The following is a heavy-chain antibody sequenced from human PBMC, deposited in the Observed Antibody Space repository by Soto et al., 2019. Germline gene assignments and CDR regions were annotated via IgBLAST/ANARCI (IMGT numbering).Heavy chain of an antibody. CDR1: GYSISSGDF. J-gene: IGHJ6*02. V-gene: IGHV4-38-2*02. CDR2: IYYTVST. CDR3: AREYYDFRSGQYHNGMDV. D-gene: IGHD3-3*01. Sequence: SETLSLTGGVCGYSISSGDFWVWIWQPPGEGLEWMGSIYYTVSTYYNPSLLTRITISVDTSKNQFSLKLSSVTAADTALYYCAREYYDFRSGQYHNGMDVLGPGTTVTFSS.